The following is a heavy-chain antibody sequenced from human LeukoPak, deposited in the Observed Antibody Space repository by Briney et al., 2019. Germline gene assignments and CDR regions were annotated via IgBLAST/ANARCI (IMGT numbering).Heavy chain of an antibody. Sequence: SETLSLTCAVYGGSFSGYYWSWIRQPPGKGLEWIGEINHSGSTNYNPSLKSRVTMSVDTSKNQFSLKLSSVTAADTAVYYCARQDYYDSSGYYYWYFDLWGRGTLVTVSS. V-gene: IGHV4-34*01. CDR2: INHSGST. CDR1: GGSFSGYY. J-gene: IGHJ2*01. D-gene: IGHD3-22*01. CDR3: ARQDYYDSSGYYYWYFDL.